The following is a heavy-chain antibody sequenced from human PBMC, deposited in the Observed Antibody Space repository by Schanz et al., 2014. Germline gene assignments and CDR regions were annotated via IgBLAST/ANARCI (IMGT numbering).Heavy chain of an antibody. Sequence: EVQLVESGGGLVQPRGSLRLSCAASEFSFSSFGMNWVRQAPGKGLEWVSHISGSSIHKNYADSVKGRFSISRDNGETSVYLQINSLRVEDTAVYYCAKHVRSLTGNDYWGQGTLVTVSS. CDR2: ISGSSIHK. J-gene: IGHJ4*02. D-gene: IGHD3-9*01. CDR1: EFSFSSFG. CDR3: AKHVRSLTGNDY. V-gene: IGHV3-48*04.